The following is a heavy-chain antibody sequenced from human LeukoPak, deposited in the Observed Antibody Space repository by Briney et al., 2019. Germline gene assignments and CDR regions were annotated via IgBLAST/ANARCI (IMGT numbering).Heavy chain of an antibody. D-gene: IGHD1-1*01. CDR1: GGSFSGYH. CDR2: INHSGST. V-gene: IGHV4-34*01. Sequence: KPSETLSLTCAVYGGSFSGYHWSWIRQPPGKGLEWIGEINHSGSTNYNPSLKSRVTISVDTSKNQFSLKLSSVTAADTAVYYCARGWSPYAHLDVWGQGTTVTVSS. J-gene: IGHJ6*02. CDR3: ARGWSPYAHLDV.